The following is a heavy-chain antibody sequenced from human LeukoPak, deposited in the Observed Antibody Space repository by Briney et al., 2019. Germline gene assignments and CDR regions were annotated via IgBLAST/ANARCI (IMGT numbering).Heavy chain of an antibody. V-gene: IGHV1-69*13. Sequence: GASVKVSCKASGYTFTSYGISWVRQAPGQGLEWMGGIIPIFGTANYAQKFQGRVTITADESTSTAYMELSSLRSEDTAVYYCARDHYYGSGRPIYYFDYWGQGTLVTVSS. D-gene: IGHD3-10*01. CDR2: IIPIFGTA. CDR1: GYTFTSYG. CDR3: ARDHYYGSGRPIYYFDY. J-gene: IGHJ4*02.